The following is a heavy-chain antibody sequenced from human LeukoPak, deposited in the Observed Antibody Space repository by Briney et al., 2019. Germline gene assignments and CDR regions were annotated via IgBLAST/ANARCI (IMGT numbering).Heavy chain of an antibody. CDR2: ISSSSSYI. Sequence: GGSLRLSCAASGFTFSSYSMNWVRQAPGKGLEGVSSISSSSSYIYYADSVKGRFTISRDNAKNSLYLQMNSLRAEDTAVYYCARERGSGRRGAFDIWGQGTMVTVSS. V-gene: IGHV3-21*01. J-gene: IGHJ3*02. CDR1: GFTFSSYS. D-gene: IGHD3-10*01. CDR3: ARERGSGRRGAFDI.